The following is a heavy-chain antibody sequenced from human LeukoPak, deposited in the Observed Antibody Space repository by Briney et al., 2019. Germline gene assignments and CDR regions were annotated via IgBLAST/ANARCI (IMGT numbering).Heavy chain of an antibody. CDR3: AREGFSSWYRIYYYMDV. CDR1: GGSFSGYY. CDR2: INHSGST. D-gene: IGHD6-13*01. J-gene: IGHJ6*03. V-gene: IGHV4-34*01. Sequence: SETLSLTCAVYGGSFSGYYWSWIRQPPGKGLEWIGEINHSGSTNYNPSLKSRVTISVDTSKNQFSLKLSSVTAADTAVYYCAREGFSSWYRIYYYMDVWGKGTTVTVSS.